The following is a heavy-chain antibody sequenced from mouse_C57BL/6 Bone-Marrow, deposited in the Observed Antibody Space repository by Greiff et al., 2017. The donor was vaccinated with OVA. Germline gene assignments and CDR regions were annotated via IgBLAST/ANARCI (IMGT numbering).Heavy chain of an antibody. CDR3: ARLLDWSYAMDY. Sequence: QVQLQQSGAELMKPGASVKLSCKATGYTFPGYWIEWVKQRPGHGLEWIGEILPGRGSTNYNEKVKGKATFTADTSSNTAYMQLSSLTTEDAAIYYCARLLDWSYAMDYWGQGTSVTVSS. J-gene: IGHJ4*01. CDR1: GYTFPGYW. CDR2: ILPGRGST. D-gene: IGHD1-1*01. V-gene: IGHV1-9*01.